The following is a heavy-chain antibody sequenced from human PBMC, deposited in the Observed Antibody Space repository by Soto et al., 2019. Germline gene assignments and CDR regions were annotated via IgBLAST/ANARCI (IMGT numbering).Heavy chain of an antibody. J-gene: IGHJ6*02. CDR2: TYYRSKWYN. D-gene: IGHD3-3*01. Sequence: QVQLQQSGPGLVKPSQTLSLTCAISGDSVSSNSAAWNWIRQSPSRGLEWLGRTYYRSKWYNDYAVSVKSRITINPDTSKNQFSLQLNSVTPEDTAVYYCARDDLRFLEWLLPYYYYGMDVWGQGTTVTVSS. CDR3: ARDDLRFLEWLLPYYYYGMDV. V-gene: IGHV6-1*01. CDR1: GDSVSSNSAA.